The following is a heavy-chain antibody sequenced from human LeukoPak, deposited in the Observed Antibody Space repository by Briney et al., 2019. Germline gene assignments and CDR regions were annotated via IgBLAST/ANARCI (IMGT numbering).Heavy chain of an antibody. J-gene: IGHJ4*02. Sequence: PGGSLRLSCAASGFTFSSYAMHWVRQAPGKGLEWVAVISYDGSNKYYADSVKGRFTISRDNSKNTLYLQMNSLRAEDTAVYYCAREGLLGYFDYWCQGTLVTVSS. CDR2: ISYDGSNK. V-gene: IGHV3-30*04. CDR1: GFTFSSYA. D-gene: IGHD2/OR15-2a*01. CDR3: AREGLLGYFDY.